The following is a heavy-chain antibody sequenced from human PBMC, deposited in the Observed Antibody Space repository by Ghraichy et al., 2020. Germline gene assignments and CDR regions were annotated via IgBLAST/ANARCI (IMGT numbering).Heavy chain of an antibody. Sequence: ETLSLTCAVYTESFSGYYWSWIRQPPGKGLEWIGEINHIGITNYRPSLKSRGTISVDTSKNQVSLNLSSVTAADTAVYYCARGVFCNGGSCYSRAFDIWGQGTMVVVSS. CDR2: INHIGIT. V-gene: IGHV4-34*01. CDR3: ARGVFCNGGSCYSRAFDI. CDR1: TESFSGYY. J-gene: IGHJ3*02. D-gene: IGHD2-15*01.